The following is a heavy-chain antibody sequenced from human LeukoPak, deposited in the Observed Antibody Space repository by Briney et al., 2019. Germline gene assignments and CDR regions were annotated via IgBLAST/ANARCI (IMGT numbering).Heavy chain of an antibody. D-gene: IGHD5-18*01. J-gene: IGHJ4*02. CDR2: IRYDGSNK. V-gene: IGHV3-30*02. CDR3: AAFHTAMVTGDFDY. CDR1: GFTFSSYG. Sequence: GGSLRLSCAASGFTFSSYGMHWVRQAPGKGLEWVAFIRYDGSNKYYADSVKGRFTISRDNSKNTLYLQMNSLRAEDTAVYYCAAFHTAMVTGDFDYWGQGTLVTVSS.